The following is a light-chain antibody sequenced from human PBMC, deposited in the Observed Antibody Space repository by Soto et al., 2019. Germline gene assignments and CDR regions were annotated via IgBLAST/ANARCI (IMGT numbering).Light chain of an antibody. J-gene: IGLJ2*01. CDR2: EVN. V-gene: IGLV2-14*01. Sequence: QSVLTQPASVTGSPGQSITISCTGTSSDVGGYDYVSWYQQHPGKAPKVLIYEVNDRPSGVSHRFSGSKSVNTASLTISGLQAEDEADYYCTSFSASNTHVVFGGGTKLTVL. CDR1: SSDVGGYDY. CDR3: TSFSASNTHVV.